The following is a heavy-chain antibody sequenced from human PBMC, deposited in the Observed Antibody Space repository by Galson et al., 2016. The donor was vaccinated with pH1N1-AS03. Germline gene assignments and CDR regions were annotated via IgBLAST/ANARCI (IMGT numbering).Heavy chain of an antibody. CDR1: GFSHSASGVA. D-gene: IGHD4-23*01. CDR3: AHRHGGNSHYFGY. CDR2: IYWDDDK. J-gene: IGHJ4*02. V-gene: IGHV2-5*02. Sequence: PALVKPTQTLTLTCTLSGFSHSASGVAVAWIRQPPGKALEWLALIYWDDDKRYSPSLRDKLTITKGSSTNQVVLTMTNMDPVDTATYYCAHRHGGNSHYFGYWGPGTLVTGSS.